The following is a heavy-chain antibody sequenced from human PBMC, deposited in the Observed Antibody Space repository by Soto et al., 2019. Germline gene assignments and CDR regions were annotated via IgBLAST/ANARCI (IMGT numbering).Heavy chain of an antibody. V-gene: IGHV2-5*01. D-gene: IGHD4-4*01. J-gene: IGHJ4*02. Sequence: QITLKESGPTLVKPTQTLTLTCTFSGFSLSTSGVGVGWIRQPPGKALEWLALIYWNDDKRYSPSLKSRLTIDKDTSKNQVVLTMTNMDPVDTATYYCAHSTTVTTDLWFDYWGQGTLVTVSS. CDR3: AHSTTVTTDLWFDY. CDR2: IYWNDDK. CDR1: GFSLSTSGVG.